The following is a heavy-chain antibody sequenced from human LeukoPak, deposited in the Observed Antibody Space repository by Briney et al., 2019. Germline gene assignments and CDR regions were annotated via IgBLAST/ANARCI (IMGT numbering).Heavy chain of an antibody. CDR3: ARSSRREQQLVPEGFFDY. D-gene: IGHD6-13*01. CDR1: GGSISSYY. J-gene: IGHJ4*02. Sequence: PSQTLSLTCTVSGGSISSYYWSWIRQPPGKGLEWIGYIYYSGSTNYNPSLKSRVTISVDTSKNQFSLKLSSVTAADTAVYYCARSSRREQQLVPEGFFDYWGQGTLVTVSS. V-gene: IGHV4-59*01. CDR2: IYYSGST.